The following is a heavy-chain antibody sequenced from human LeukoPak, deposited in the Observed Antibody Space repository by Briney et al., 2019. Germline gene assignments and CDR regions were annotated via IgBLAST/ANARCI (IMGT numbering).Heavy chain of an antibody. CDR2: IFHSGRN. J-gene: IGHJ4*02. Sequence: SETLSLTCAVYGGSLNAYYLSWLRQPPGKGLEWIGEIFHSGRNNYNPSLKSRVTISVDTSKNQFSLNLRSVTAADTAVYYCARGVGDRNGDYWGQGTLVTVSS. D-gene: IGHD3-10*01. CDR3: ARGVGDRNGDY. V-gene: IGHV4-34*01. CDR1: GGSLNAYY.